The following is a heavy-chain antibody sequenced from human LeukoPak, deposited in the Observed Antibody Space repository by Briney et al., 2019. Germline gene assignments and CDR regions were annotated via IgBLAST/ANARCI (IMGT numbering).Heavy chain of an antibody. J-gene: IGHJ4*02. CDR3: ATASSDYYEGFDY. CDR1: GYTLTELS. CDR2: FDPEDGET. V-gene: IGHV1-24*01. Sequence: ASVKVSCKVSGYTLTELSMHWVRQAPGKGLEWTGGFDPEDGETIYAQKFQGSVTMTEDTSTDTAYMELSSLRSEDTAVYYCATASSDYYEGFDYWGQGTLVTVSS. D-gene: IGHD4-17*01.